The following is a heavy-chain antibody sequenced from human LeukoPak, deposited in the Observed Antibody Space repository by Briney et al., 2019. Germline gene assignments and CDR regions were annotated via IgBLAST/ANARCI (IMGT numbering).Heavy chain of an antibody. D-gene: IGHD6-13*01. CDR1: GGSISSSSYY. J-gene: IGHJ4*02. CDR2: IYYSGST. Sequence: SETLSLTCTVSGGSISSSSYYWGWIRQPPGKGLEWIGSIYYSGSTYYNPSLKSRVTISVDTSKNQFSLKLSSVTAADTAVYYCARDLDSSSWYSLYFDYWGQGTLVTVSS. V-gene: IGHV4-39*07. CDR3: ARDLDSSSWYSLYFDY.